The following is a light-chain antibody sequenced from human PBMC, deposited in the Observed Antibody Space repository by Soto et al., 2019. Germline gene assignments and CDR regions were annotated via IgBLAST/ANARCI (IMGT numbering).Light chain of an antibody. CDR3: QQHGSSSRT. CDR1: QSVSSRH. J-gene: IGKJ1*01. V-gene: IGKV3-20*01. Sequence: EIVLTQSPGTLSLSPGERVTLSCRASQSVSSRHLAWYQQKPGQAPRLLLYGASSRATGIPDRFSGSGSGTDFTLTISRLEPEHFAVYYCQQHGSSSRTFGQGTKVEIK. CDR2: GAS.